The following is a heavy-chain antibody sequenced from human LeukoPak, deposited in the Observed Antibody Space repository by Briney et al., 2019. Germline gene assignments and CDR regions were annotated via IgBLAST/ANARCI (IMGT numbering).Heavy chain of an antibody. CDR1: GGSISSYY. J-gene: IGHJ4*02. CDR2: IYYSGST. V-gene: IGHV4-59*01. D-gene: IGHD1-26*01. Sequence: SETLSLTCTVSGGSISSYYWSWIRQPPGKGLEWIGYIYYSGSTNYNPSLKSRVTISVDTSKNQFSLKLSSVTAADTAVYYCARRQVGATPPFDYWGQGTLVTVSS. CDR3: ARRQVGATPPFDY.